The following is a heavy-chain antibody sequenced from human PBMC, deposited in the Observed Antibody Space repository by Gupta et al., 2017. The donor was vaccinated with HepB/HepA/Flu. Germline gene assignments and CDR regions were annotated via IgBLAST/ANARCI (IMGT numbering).Heavy chain of an antibody. V-gene: IGHV3-7*01. Sequence: QLVESGGTLVQPGGSLRLSCAVYGFTFSSSWMTWVRQAPGKGLEWVANIKYDGSEKFYVDSVKGRFTITIGNAKNSGYLQLNSLRGEDTAVYYCVRASSKAFDIWGQGTMVTVSS. D-gene: IGHD4-11*01. CDR2: IKYDGSEK. CDR3: VRASSKAFDI. CDR1: GFTFSSSW. J-gene: IGHJ3*02.